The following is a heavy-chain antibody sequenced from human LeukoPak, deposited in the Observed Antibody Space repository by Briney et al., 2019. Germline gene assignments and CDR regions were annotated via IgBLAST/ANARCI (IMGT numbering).Heavy chain of an antibody. D-gene: IGHD2-2*01. J-gene: IGHJ6*03. CDR1: GFTFSSYW. CDR3: ATCSSTSCYHYYYYMDV. CDR2: IKQDGSEK. Sequence: GGSPRLSCAASGFTFSSYWMSWVRQAPGKGLEWVANIKQDGSEKYYVDSVKGRFTISRDNAKNSLYLQMNSLRAEDTAVYYCATCSSTSCYHYYYYMDVWGKGTTVTVSS. V-gene: IGHV3-7*01.